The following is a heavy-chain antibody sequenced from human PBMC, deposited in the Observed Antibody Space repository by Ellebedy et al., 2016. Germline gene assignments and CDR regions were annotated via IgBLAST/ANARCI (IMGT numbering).Heavy chain of an antibody. V-gene: IGHV1-18*01. D-gene: IGHD1-26*01. Sequence: ASVKVSCKASGYTFNTYGISWVRQAPGQGLEWMGWITAYNGYTNYAQKLQGRVTMTTDTSTSTAYMELRSLRSDDTAVYYCARDTRMSWVANFDYWGQGTLVTVSS. J-gene: IGHJ4*02. CDR1: GYTFNTYG. CDR2: ITAYNGYT. CDR3: ARDTRMSWVANFDY.